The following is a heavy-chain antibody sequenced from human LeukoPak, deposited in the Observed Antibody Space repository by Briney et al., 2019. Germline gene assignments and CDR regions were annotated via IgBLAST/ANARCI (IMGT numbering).Heavy chain of an antibody. CDR1: GGSISSGGYY. V-gene: IGHV4-30-2*01. CDR3: ARDTSIGMVRGLISNGLDV. D-gene: IGHD3-10*01. J-gene: IGHJ6*02. Sequence: SETLSLTCTVSGGSISSGGYYWSWIRQPPGKGLEWIGYIYHSGSTYYNPSLKSRVTISVDRSKNQFSLKLSSVTAAVTAVYYCARDTSIGMVRGLISNGLDVWGQGTTVTVSS. CDR2: IYHSGST.